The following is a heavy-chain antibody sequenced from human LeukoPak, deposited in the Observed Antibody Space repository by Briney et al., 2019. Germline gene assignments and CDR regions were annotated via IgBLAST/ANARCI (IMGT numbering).Heavy chain of an antibody. CDR3: ATAYCCGGNCYSQFEF. CDR2: MNSNGGNT. CDR1: GYSFTIYD. V-gene: IGHV1-8*01. J-gene: IGHJ4*02. Sequence: YVSCKASGYSFTIYDINWGRQRPPPGDGWRWWMNSNGGNTDYAHTFQGRVTITRNTSINTAYMKVSSLRSEDTAVYYCATAYCCGGNCYSQFEFWGQGTLVTVSS. D-gene: IGHD2-15*01.